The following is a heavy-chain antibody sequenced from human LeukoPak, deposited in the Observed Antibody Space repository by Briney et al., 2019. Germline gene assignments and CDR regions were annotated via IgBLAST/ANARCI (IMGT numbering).Heavy chain of an antibody. D-gene: IGHD5-24*01. CDR1: GGSISSGSYY. V-gene: IGHV4-61*02. J-gene: IGHJ4*02. CDR2: IYTCGST. CDR3: AREIVEMAALKIDY. Sequence: TLSLTCTVSGGSISSGSYYWSWIRQPAGKGLEWIGRIYTCGSTNYNPSLKSRVTISVDTSKNQFSLKLSSVTAADTAVYYCAREIVEMAALKIDYWGQGTLVTVSS.